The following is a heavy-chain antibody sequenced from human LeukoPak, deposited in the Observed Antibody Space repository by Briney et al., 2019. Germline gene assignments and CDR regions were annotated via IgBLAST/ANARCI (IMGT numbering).Heavy chain of an antibody. CDR3: AKSPSRLDTSSFEY. J-gene: IGHJ4*02. CDR1: GFTFSSYG. V-gene: IGHV3-30*02. Sequence: GGSLRPSCAAAGFTFSSYGIHWVRQAPGKGLQWVTFIQYDGSDKYADSVKGRFTISRDNSKNVLYLQMNSLRAEDTALYYCAKSPSRLDTSSFEYLGQGTLVTVSS. CDR2: IQYDGSDK. D-gene: IGHD5-18*01.